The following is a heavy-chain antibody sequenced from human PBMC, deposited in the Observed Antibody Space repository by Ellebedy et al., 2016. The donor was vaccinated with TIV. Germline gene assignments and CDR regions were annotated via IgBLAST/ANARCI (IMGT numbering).Heavy chain of an antibody. D-gene: IGHD6-13*01. V-gene: IGHV1-69*10. CDR2: IIPILGIT. CDR1: GGTFSTYA. Sequence: SVKVSCKASGGTFSTYAISWVRQAPGQGLEWMGGIIPILGITNYAQKFLGRVTITADISTSAAYMELSSLRSEDTAMYYCARGDSSNWYHTTLDYWGQGSLVTVSS. J-gene: IGHJ4*02. CDR3: ARGDSSNWYHTTLDY.